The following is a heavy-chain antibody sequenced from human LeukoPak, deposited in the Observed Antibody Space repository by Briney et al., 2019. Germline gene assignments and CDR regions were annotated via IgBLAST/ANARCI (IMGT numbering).Heavy chain of an antibody. CDR1: GGSISSYY. J-gene: IGHJ5*02. CDR3: ARDHPRPGYDFWSGRPSGLDP. Sequence: SETLSLTCTVSGGSISSYYWSWIRQPPGKGLEWIGYIYYGGSTNYNPSLKSRVTISVDTSKNQFSLKLSSVTAADTAVYYCARDHPRPGYDFWSGRPSGLDPWGQGTLVTVSS. D-gene: IGHD3-3*01. V-gene: IGHV4-59*01. CDR2: IYYGGST.